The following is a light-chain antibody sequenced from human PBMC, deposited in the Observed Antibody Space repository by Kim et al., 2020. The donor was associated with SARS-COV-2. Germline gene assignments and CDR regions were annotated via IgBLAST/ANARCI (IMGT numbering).Light chain of an antibody. Sequence: DIQLTHSPPFLSASVGDRVTITCRASQGISTYLAWYQQIPGKAPKLLIYRASTLQSGFPSRFSGSGSGTEFTLTISNLQPEDFAIYYCQQLNSYPWTFGQGTKVDIK. J-gene: IGKJ1*01. CDR3: QQLNSYPWT. CDR1: QGISTY. CDR2: RAS. V-gene: IGKV1-9*01.